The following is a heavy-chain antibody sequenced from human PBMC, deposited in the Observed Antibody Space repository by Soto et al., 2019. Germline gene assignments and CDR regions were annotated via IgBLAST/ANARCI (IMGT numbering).Heavy chain of an antibody. D-gene: IGHD3-22*01. J-gene: IGHJ4*02. Sequence: EVQLVESGGGLIQPGGSLRLSCAASGLTVSNSYMSWVRQAPGKGLEWVSLVYRDGTTYYADSVKGRCTISRDKSKNTLYLQMHSLRAEDTAVYYCARDPAHSSGHYWGQGTLVTVSS. V-gene: IGHV3-53*01. CDR3: ARDPAHSSGHY. CDR1: GLTVSNSY. CDR2: VYRDGTT.